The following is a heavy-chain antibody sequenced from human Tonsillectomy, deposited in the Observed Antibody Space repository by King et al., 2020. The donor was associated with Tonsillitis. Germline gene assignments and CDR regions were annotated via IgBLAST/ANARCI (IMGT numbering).Heavy chain of an antibody. CDR3: ARQGGRYSYGYRGMDFDN. D-gene: IGHD5-18*01. CDR2: VYDSGST. CDR1: GGSISSSSYY. J-gene: IGHJ4*02. V-gene: IGHV4-39*01. Sequence: QLQESGPGLVKPSETLSLTCNVSGGSISSSSYYWGWIRQPPGKGLEWIGSVYDSGSTYYNPSLKSRFTIPVDTSKNQFSLKLSSVTAADTAVYYCARQGGRYSYGYRGMDFDNWGQGTLVTVSS.